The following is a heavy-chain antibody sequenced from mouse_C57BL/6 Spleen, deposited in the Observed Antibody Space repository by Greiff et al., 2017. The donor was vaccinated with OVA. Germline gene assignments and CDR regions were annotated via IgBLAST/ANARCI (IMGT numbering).Heavy chain of an antibody. CDR3: ARSPHCGNYEDYMDY. Sequence: QVQLQQPGTELVKPGASVKLSCKASGYTFTSYWMHWVKQRPGQGLEWIGNINPSNGGTNYNEKFQSKATLTVDKSSSTAYMQLSSLTSEDSAVYYGARSPHCGNYEDYMDYWGQGTTLTVSS. CDR2: INPSNGGT. J-gene: IGHJ2*01. V-gene: IGHV1-53*01. D-gene: IGHD2-1*01. CDR1: GYTFTSYW.